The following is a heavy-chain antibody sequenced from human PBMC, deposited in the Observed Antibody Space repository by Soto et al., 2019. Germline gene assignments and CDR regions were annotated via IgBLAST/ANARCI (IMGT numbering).Heavy chain of an antibody. CDR3: ARDRGYSGYSDGGGMDV. V-gene: IGHV3-7*04. CDR1: GFTFSSYW. D-gene: IGHD5-12*01. CDR2: IKQDGSEK. Sequence: EVQLVESGGGLVQPGGSLRLSCAASGFTFSSYWMSWVRQAPGKGLEWVANIKQDGSEKYYVDSVKGRVTISRDNAKNSLYLQMNSRRAEDTAVYYCARDRGYSGYSDGGGMDVWGQGTTVTVSS. J-gene: IGHJ6*02.